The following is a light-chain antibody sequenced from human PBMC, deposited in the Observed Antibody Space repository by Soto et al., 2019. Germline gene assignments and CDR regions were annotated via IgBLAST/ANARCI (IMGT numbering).Light chain of an antibody. CDR2: GAS. CDR3: LQDYISPLT. J-gene: IGKJ4*01. CDR1: QGIRND. Sequence: AVQMTQSPSSLSASVGDRVTITCRASQGIRNDLSWYQHKPGKAPNLLIYGASSLESGVPSRFSGSGSCTVFTLTISSLQPEDFATYFCLQDYISPLTFGGGTKVE. V-gene: IGKV1-6*01.